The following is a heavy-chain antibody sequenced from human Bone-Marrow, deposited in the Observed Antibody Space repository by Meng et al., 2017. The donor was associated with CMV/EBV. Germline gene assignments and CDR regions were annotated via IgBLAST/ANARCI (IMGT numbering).Heavy chain of an antibody. CDR2: SRNKANSYTT. J-gene: IGHJ4*02. CDR1: GFTFSDHY. D-gene: IGHD3-22*01. Sequence: EVQLVESGGGLVQPGGSLRLSCAVSGFTFSDHYMDWVRQAPGKGLEWVGRSRNKANSYTTKYAASVQGRFTISRDDSKNSLNLQMNSLKTDDTAVYYCVRTMLVGGKYYLGYWGQGSLVTVSS. CDR3: VRTMLVGGKYYLGY. V-gene: IGHV3-72*01.